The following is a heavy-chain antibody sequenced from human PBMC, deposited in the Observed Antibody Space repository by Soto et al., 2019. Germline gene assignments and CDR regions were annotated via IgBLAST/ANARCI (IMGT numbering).Heavy chain of an antibody. V-gene: IGHV1-3*01. D-gene: IGHD1-26*01. Sequence: QVQLVQSGAELKKPGASVNISCQASGFTFSDTLINWVRQGPGQRLEWMGWINPANGNTRYSESFQGRVTISSLSSASTAYVALSDLTSEDTAVYYCARDIVSVAPRANDAFDVGGQGTMITVSS. CDR1: GFTFSDTL. CDR2: INPANGNT. J-gene: IGHJ3*01. CDR3: ARDIVSVAPRANDAFDV.